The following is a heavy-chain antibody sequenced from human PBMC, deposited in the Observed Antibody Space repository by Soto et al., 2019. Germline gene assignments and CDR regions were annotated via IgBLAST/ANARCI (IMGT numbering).Heavy chain of an antibody. Sequence: SVKVSCKASGGTFSKNTISWVRQAPGQGLEWMGGIMPVFGKANYAQKFQGRATITADEYTRTAYMELSRLKSEDTAVYYCARQFDYDTSGYYYAYWGQGTLVTVS. J-gene: IGHJ4*02. CDR3: ARQFDYDTSGYYYAY. D-gene: IGHD3-22*01. CDR1: GGTFSKNT. V-gene: IGHV1-69*13. CDR2: IMPVFGKA.